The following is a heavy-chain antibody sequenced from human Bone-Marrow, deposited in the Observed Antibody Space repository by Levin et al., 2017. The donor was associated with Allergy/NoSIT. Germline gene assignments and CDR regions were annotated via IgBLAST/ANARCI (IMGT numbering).Heavy chain of an antibody. Sequence: GGSLRLSCAASRFTFNTYAMTWVRQAPGKGLEWVSVMYRGGSTYYGGSVKGRFTIARDDSKNTVDLQMTGLRPDDTAIYYCAILVRGVANWFDPWGQGTLVTVSS. J-gene: IGHJ5*02. V-gene: IGHV3-23*03. CDR2: MYRGGST. CDR1: RFTFNTYA. D-gene: IGHD3-10*01. CDR3: AILVRGVANWFDP.